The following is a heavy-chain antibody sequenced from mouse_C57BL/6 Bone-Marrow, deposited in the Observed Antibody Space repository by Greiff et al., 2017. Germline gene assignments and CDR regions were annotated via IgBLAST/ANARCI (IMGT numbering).Heavy chain of an antibody. CDR3: ARRDYYGSSYVGYYFDY. Sequence: QVQLQQPGAELVKPGASVKMSCKASGYTFTSYWITWVKQRPGQGLEWIGDIYPGSGSTNYNEKFKSKATLTVDTSSSTAYMQLSSLTSEDSAVYYCARRDYYGSSYVGYYFDYGGQGTTLTVSS. CDR2: IYPGSGST. CDR1: GYTFTSYW. D-gene: IGHD1-1*01. J-gene: IGHJ2*01. V-gene: IGHV1-55*01.